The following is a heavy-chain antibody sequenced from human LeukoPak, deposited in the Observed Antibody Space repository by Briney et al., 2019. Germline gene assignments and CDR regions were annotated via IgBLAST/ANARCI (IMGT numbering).Heavy chain of an antibody. Sequence: ASVKVSCKASGYTFTSYGISWVRQAPGQGLEWMGWISAYNGNTNYAQKLQGRVTMTTDTSTSTAYMELRSLRSDDTAVYYCAREWDYCSSTSCYAGGGYFDYWGQGTLVTVSS. D-gene: IGHD2-2*01. CDR3: AREWDYCSSTSCYAGGGYFDY. CDR1: GYTFTSYG. V-gene: IGHV1-18*01. CDR2: ISAYNGNT. J-gene: IGHJ4*02.